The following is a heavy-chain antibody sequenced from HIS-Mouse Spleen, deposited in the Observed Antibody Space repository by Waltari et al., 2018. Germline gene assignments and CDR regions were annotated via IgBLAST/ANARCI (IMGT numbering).Heavy chain of an antibody. V-gene: IGHV4-39*07. CDR2: SHYSGMP. J-gene: IGHJ2*01. CDR3: AREIPYSSSWYDWYFDL. CDR1: GGSISSSSYY. D-gene: IGHD6-13*01. Sequence: QLQLQESGPGLVKPSETLSLTCTVSGGSISSSSYYWGWISQPPGKGRGWIGSSHYSGMPCDNPSLKRRVTISVATSKNQFSLKLSSVTAADTAVYYCAREIPYSSSWYDWYFDLWGRGTLVTVSS.